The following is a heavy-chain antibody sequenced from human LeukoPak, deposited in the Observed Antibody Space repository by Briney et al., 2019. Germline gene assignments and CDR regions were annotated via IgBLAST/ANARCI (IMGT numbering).Heavy chain of an antibody. CDR3: ARAGEGYCSGGSCYAGDY. CDR1: GFTFSDYY. Sequence: GGSLRLSCAASGFTFSDYYMSWIRQAPGKGLEWVSYISSSGSTIYYADSVKGRFAISRDNAKNSLYLQMNSLRVEDTAVYYCARAGEGYCSGGSCYAGDYWGQGTLVTVSS. D-gene: IGHD2-15*01. V-gene: IGHV3-11*04. CDR2: ISSSGSTI. J-gene: IGHJ4*02.